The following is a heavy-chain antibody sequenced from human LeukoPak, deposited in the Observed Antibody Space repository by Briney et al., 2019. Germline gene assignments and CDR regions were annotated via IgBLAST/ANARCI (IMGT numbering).Heavy chain of an antibody. CDR1: GLTFSSYG. CDR2: IRDVGSNK. V-gene: IGHV3-30*02. Sequence: GGSLRLSWDASGLTFSSYGMHWVRPAAGKGLEWVAFIRDVGSNKYYADSVKGRFTISRDNSKNTLYLQMNSLRAEDTAVYYCARDFYYGSGSYYNVGPPYYYYYMDVWGKGTTVTVSS. J-gene: IGHJ6*03. CDR3: ARDFYYGSGSYYNVGPPYYYYYMDV. D-gene: IGHD3-10*01.